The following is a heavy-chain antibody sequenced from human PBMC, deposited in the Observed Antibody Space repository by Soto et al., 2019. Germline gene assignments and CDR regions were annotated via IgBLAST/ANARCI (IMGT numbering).Heavy chain of an antibody. J-gene: IGHJ3*02. D-gene: IGHD3-22*01. CDR1: GGSFSGYY. V-gene: IGHV4-34*01. Sequence: SETLSLTCAVYGGSFSGYYWSWIRQPPGKGLEWIGEINHSGSTNYNPSLKSRVTISVDTSKNQFSLKLSSVTAADAAVYYCASDGLGAFDIWGQGTMVTVSS. CDR3: ASDGLGAFDI. CDR2: INHSGST.